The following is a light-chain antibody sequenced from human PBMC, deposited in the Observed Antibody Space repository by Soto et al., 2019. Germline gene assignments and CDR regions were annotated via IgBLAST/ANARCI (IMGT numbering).Light chain of an antibody. Sequence: QSVLTQPRSVSGSPGQSVTISCTGTGSDVGGYNYVSWYQQYPDKAPKGMIYDVTKRPAGVPDRFSGSKSCNTASLTISGLQADDEADYYCCSYAGSYTYVFGTGTKVTVL. V-gene: IGLV2-11*01. CDR2: DVT. J-gene: IGLJ1*01. CDR1: GSDVGGYNY. CDR3: CSYAGSYTYV.